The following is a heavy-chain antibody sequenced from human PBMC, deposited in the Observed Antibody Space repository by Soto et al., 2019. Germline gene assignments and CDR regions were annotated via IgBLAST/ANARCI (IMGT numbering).Heavy chain of an antibody. J-gene: IGHJ4*02. V-gene: IGHV3-66*04. D-gene: IGHD5-18*01. CDR3: ARHGYNYGGGYFDY. Sequence: EVQLVESGGGLVQPGGSLRLSCAASGVTVSSNYMSWVRQAPGKGLEWVSVIYSGGSTYYADSVKGRFTISRDNSKNTLYLQTNRLRAEDQAVYYCARHGYNYGGGYFDYWGQGTLVTVSS. CDR1: GVTVSSNY. CDR2: IYSGGST.